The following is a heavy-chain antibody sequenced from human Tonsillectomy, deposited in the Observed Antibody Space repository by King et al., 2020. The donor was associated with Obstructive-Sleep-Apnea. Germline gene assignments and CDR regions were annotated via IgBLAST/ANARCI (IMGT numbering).Heavy chain of an antibody. CDR1: GFTFSNFA. CDR2: FGGSCSGGTT. D-gene: IGHD6-19*01. J-gene: IGHJ6*02. Sequence: EVQLVESGGGLIQPGGSLRLAWSASGFTFSNFAMTWVRQAPGKGLEWVSTFGGSCSGGTTHYADSVRGRFTISRDDSKYSLFLQMSSLRVDDTAVYYCAKEGPIAVAPSFFYGMDVWGQGTTVTVSS. CDR3: AKEGPIAVAPSFFYGMDV. V-gene: IGHV3-23*04.